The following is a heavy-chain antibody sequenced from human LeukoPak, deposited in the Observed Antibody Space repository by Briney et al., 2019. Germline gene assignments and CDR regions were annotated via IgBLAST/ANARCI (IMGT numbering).Heavy chain of an antibody. D-gene: IGHD3-22*01. V-gene: IGHV3-30*18. CDR3: AEAGGSSGYPDY. CDR2: ISYDGSNK. CDR1: GFTFSSYG. J-gene: IGHJ4*02. Sequence: PGGSLRLSCAASGFTFSSYGMHWVRQAPGKGLEWVAVISYDGSNKYYADSVKGRFTISRDNSKNTLYLQMDSLRAEDTAVYYCAEAGGSSGYPDYWGQGTLVTVSS.